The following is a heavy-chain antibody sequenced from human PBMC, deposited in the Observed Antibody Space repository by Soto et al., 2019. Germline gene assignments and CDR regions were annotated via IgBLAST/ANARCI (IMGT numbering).Heavy chain of an antibody. CDR2: ISGSGGST. CDR1: GFTFSSYA. Sequence: EVQLLESGGGLVQPGGSLRLSCAASGFTFSSYAMTWVRQAPGKGLEWVSVISGSGGSTYYADSVKGRFTISRDNSKDTVYLQINSLRAEDTAVYYCAKAISVNWYFDLWGRGTLVTVSS. J-gene: IGHJ2*01. V-gene: IGHV3-23*01. CDR3: AKAISVNWYFDL. D-gene: IGHD3-9*01.